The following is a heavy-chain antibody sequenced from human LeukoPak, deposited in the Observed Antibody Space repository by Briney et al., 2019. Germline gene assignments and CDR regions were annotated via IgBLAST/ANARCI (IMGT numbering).Heavy chain of an antibody. CDR2: INHSGST. CDR1: GGSFSGYY. V-gene: IGHV4-34*01. Sequence: SETLSLTCAVYGGSFSGYYWSWIRQPPGKGLEWIGEINHSGSTNYNPSLKSRVTISVDTSKNQFSLTLKSVTAADTAVYFCARQGLGPRDYWGQGTLVTVSS. J-gene: IGHJ4*02. D-gene: IGHD3-16*01. CDR3: ARQGLGPRDY.